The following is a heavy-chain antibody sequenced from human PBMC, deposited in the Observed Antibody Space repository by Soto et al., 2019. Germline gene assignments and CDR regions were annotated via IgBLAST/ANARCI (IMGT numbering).Heavy chain of an antibody. CDR2: IIPIPDIT. CDR1: GGTFSTYI. V-gene: IGHV1-69*08. Sequence: QVQLVQSGAEVRKPGSSVKVSCKAPGGTFSTYIISWVRQAPGQGLEWMGRIIPIPDITHYAQKFQGRVTVTADRSTSTAYMELTSLKSEDTAVYYCARDRITTRGDDFDLWGQGTMVTVSS. D-gene: IGHD3-3*01. CDR3: ARDRITTRGDDFDL. J-gene: IGHJ3*01.